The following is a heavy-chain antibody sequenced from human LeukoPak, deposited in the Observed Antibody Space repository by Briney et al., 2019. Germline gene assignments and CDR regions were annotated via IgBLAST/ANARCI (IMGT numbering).Heavy chain of an antibody. J-gene: IGHJ3*01. V-gene: IGHV1-8*01. CDR2: MNPNNDNA. CDR1: GYTFKNYD. CDR3: ARAAAGGDDPFDV. D-gene: IGHD6-25*01. Sequence: GASVKVSCKASGYTFKNYDINWVRQAPGHGLEWMAWMNPNNDNAGSAQKFQGRVTMTRDTSINTAYMELSSLRSDDTGLYYCARAAAGGDDPFDVWGQGSLIIVSS.